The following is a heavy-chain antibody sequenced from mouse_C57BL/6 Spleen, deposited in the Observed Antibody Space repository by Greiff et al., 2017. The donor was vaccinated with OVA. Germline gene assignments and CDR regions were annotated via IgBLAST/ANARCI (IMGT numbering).Heavy chain of an antibody. CDR3: AKGIYSLFDY. J-gene: IGHJ2*01. CDR2: IDPSDSYT. CDR1: GYTFTSYW. Sequence: QVQLQQPGAELVMPGASVKLSCKASGYTFTSYWMHWVKQRPGQGLEWIGEIDPSDSYTNYNQKFKGKSTLTVDKSSSTAYMQLSSLTSEDSAVYYCAKGIYSLFDYWGQGTTLTVSS. V-gene: IGHV1-69*01. D-gene: IGHD1-3*01.